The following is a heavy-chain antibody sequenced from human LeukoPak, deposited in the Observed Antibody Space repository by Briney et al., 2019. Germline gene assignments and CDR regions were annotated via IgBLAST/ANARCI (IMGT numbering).Heavy chain of an antibody. CDR3: ARELDYYGSGSYWGFDY. D-gene: IGHD3-10*01. CDR1: GFSFSSYA. CDR2: ISYDGSNK. Sequence: GRSLQLSCAASGFSFSSYAMHWVRQAPGKGLEWVAVISYDGSNKYYADSLKGRFAISTNNSKNTLYLQMNSLRAEDTAVYYCARELDYYGSGSYWGFDYWGQGTLVTVSS. V-gene: IGHV3-30*09. J-gene: IGHJ4*02.